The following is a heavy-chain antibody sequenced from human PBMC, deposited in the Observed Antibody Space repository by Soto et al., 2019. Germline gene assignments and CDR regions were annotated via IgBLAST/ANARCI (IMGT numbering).Heavy chain of an antibody. Sequence: QVQLQESVPRLVTPSETLSLTCTVSGASVTTVGYYWSWILQPPGKGLEWLGWRYHTGSSDYNPYLRSRVTTSMDTSQNQCSLRLVSVTAADTAVYYCARLSRLVPVATSYYHSMDVWGQGTTVTVSS. CDR3: ARLSRLVPVATSYYHSMDV. CDR2: RYHTGSS. D-gene: IGHD5-12*01. J-gene: IGHJ6*02. V-gene: IGHV4-61*08. CDR1: GASVTTVGYY.